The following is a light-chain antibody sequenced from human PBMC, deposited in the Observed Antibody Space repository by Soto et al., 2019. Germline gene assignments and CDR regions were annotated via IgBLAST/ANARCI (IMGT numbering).Light chain of an antibody. Sequence: QSALTQPASGSGSPGQSITISCTGTSSDIGRYNLVSWYQQHPGEPPKVMIYEATKRPQGVSNRFSGSKSGNTASLTIAELQAEDEADYYCSLYASTSTLMLGGGTKVTVL. V-gene: IGLV2-23*02. CDR2: EAT. CDR1: SSDIGRYNL. J-gene: IGLJ3*02. CDR3: SLYASTSTLM.